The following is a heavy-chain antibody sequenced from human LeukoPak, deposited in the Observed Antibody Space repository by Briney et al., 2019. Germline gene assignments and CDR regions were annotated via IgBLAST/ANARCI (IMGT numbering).Heavy chain of an antibody. CDR1: GFTFSNYW. CDR2: IKQDGSEK. V-gene: IGHV3-7*01. CDR3: ARDRQIAY. Sequence: RTGGSLRLSCAASGFTFSNYWLTWVRQAPGQGLEWVANIKQDGSEKHYVDSVKGRFTISRDNAKNSLYLQMNSLRAEDTAVYYCARDRQIAYWGQGTLVTVSP. J-gene: IGHJ4*02.